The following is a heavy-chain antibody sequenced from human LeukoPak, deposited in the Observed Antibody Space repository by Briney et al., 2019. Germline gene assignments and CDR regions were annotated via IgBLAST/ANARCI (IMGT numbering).Heavy chain of an antibody. V-gene: IGHV4-34*01. CDR3: ARRRGYSGYVGL. D-gene: IGHD5-12*01. Sequence: TSETLSLTCAVYGGSFSGYYWSWIRQPPGKGLEWIGEINHSGSTNYNPSLKSRVTISVDTSKNQFSLKLSSVTAADTAVYYCARRRGYSGYVGLWGQGTLVTVSS. J-gene: IGHJ4*02. CDR2: INHSGST. CDR1: GGSFSGYY.